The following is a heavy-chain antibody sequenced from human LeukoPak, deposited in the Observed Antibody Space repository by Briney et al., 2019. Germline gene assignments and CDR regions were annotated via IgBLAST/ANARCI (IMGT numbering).Heavy chain of an antibody. CDR1: GYTFTGYY. CDR2: INPNIGDT. CDR3: ARDRGVLLWFGELYKHYYYCMDV. J-gene: IGHJ6*03. Sequence: GASVKVSCKASGYTFTGYYMHWVRQAPGQGLEWMGWINPNIGDTNYAQKFQGRVTMTRDTSISTAYMELSRLRSDDMAVYYCARDRGVLLWFGELYKHYYYCMDVWGKGTTVTISS. V-gene: IGHV1-2*02. D-gene: IGHD3-10*01.